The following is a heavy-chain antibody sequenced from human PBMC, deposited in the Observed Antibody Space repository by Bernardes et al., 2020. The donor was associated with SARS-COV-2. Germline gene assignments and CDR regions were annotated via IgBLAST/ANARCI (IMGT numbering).Heavy chain of an antibody. CDR3: AKDWATILGTTSSIDQ. V-gene: IGHV3-23*01. Sequence: GGSLRLSCAASGFTFGIYAMSWVRQAPGKGLEWVSSITGSGGITYYADSVRGRFTISRDNSKNTVFLQMTNLRADDTAVYYCAKDWATILGTTSSIDQWGQGTLVTVSA. CDR1: GFTFGIYA. D-gene: IGHD1-26*01. CDR2: ITGSGGIT. J-gene: IGHJ4*02.